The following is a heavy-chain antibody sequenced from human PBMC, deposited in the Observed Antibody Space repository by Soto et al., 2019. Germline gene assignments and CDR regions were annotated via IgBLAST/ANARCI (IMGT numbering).Heavy chain of an antibody. D-gene: IGHD3-3*01. V-gene: IGHV4-39*01. Sequence: SETLSLTCTVSGGSISSSSYYWGWIRQPPGKGLEWIGSIYYSGSTYYNPSLKSRVTISVDTSKNQFSLKLSSVTAVDTAVYYCARQYYDFWSGAHDAFDIWGQGTMVTVSS. J-gene: IGHJ3*02. CDR2: IYYSGST. CDR1: GGSISSSSYY. CDR3: ARQYYDFWSGAHDAFDI.